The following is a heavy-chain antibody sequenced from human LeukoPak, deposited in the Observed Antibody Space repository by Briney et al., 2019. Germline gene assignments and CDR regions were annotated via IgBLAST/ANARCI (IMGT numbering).Heavy chain of an antibody. J-gene: IGHJ4*02. V-gene: IGHV4-34*01. Sequence: SETLSLTCDVSGGSLSGYYWIWIRQPPGKGLEWIGEINHSGSTNYNPSIKSRVTISVDTSKNHFSLKLSAVTAADTAVYYCARVGVSGSYPFDYWGQATLVTVSS. CDR3: ARVGVSGSYPFDY. D-gene: IGHD1-26*01. CDR1: GGSLSGYY. CDR2: INHSGST.